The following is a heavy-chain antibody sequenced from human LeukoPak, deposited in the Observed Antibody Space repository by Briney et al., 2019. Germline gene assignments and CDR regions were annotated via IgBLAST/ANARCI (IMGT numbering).Heavy chain of an antibody. J-gene: IGHJ4*02. CDR2: ISWNSGSI. Sequence: GGSLRLSCAASGFTLDDYAMHWVRQAPGKGLEWVSGISWNSGSIGYADSVKGRFTISRDNAKNSLYLQMNSLRAEDTALYYCAKSGGYSYAQLLSYDYWGQGTLVTVSS. D-gene: IGHD5-18*01. CDR1: GFTLDDYA. CDR3: AKSGGYSYAQLLSYDY. V-gene: IGHV3-9*01.